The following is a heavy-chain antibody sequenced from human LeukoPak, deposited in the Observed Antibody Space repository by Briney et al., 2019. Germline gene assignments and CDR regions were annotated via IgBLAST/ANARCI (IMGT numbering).Heavy chain of an antibody. J-gene: IGHJ5*02. V-gene: IGHV3-15*01. Sequence: GGSLRLSCAASGFTFSNAWMSWVRQAPGKGLEWVGRIKSKTDGGTTDYAAPVKGRFTISRDDSKNTLYLQMNSLKTEDTAVYYCTTEVVVVVAATNWFDRWGQGTLVTVSS. D-gene: IGHD2-15*01. CDR3: TTEVVVVVAATNWFDR. CDR2: IKSKTDGGTT. CDR1: GFTFSNAW.